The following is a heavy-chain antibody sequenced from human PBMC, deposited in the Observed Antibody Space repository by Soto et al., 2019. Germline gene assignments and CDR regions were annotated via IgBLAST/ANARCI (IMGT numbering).Heavy chain of an antibody. J-gene: IGHJ5*02. CDR1: GGSISSSSYY. Sequence: SETLSLTCTVSGGSISSSSYYWGWIRQPPGKGLEWIGSIYYSGSTYYNPSLKSRVTISVDTSKNQFSLKLTSVTAADTAVYYCARQEITMVRAFNWFDPWGQGTLVTVSS. D-gene: IGHD3-10*01. V-gene: IGHV4-39*01. CDR2: IYYSGST. CDR3: ARQEITMVRAFNWFDP.